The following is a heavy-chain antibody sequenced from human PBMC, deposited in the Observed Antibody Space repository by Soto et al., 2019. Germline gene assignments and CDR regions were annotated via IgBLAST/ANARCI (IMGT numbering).Heavy chain of an antibody. D-gene: IGHD3-10*02. CDR3: ACSYGMDV. CDR2: ISSDGTGT. CDR1: GFTFSDYW. V-gene: IGHV3-74*01. Sequence: EMQLVESGGDLVQPGGSLRLSCAASGFTFSDYWMHWVRHAPGKGLVWVSRISSDGTGTTYADSVKGRFTISRDNAKNTLYLQMNSLRDEDTAVYDGACSYGMDVWGRGTTVIVSS. J-gene: IGHJ6*02.